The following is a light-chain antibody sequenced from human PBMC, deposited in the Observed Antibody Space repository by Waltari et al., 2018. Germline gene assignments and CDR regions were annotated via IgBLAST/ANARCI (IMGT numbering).Light chain of an antibody. V-gene: IGKV1-39*01. J-gene: IGKJ4*01. Sequence: DIQMTPSPSSLSVSVGNRLTLPCQASQSISTFLNWYQQRPGKAPILLISDASILQSGVPSRFSGSGSGTDFTLTISSLQPEDFATYYCQQSSTNPPTFGGGTKVEIK. CDR2: DAS. CDR1: QSISTF. CDR3: QQSSTNPPT.